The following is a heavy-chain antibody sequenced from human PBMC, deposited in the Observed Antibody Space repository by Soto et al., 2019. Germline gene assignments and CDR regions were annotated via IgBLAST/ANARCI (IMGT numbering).Heavy chain of an antibody. CDR2: INAGNGNT. Sequence: ASVKVSCKASGYTFTSYAMHWVRQAPGQRLEWMGWINAGNGNTKYSQKFQGRVTITRDTSASTAYMELSSLRSEDTAVYYRARGHREQVYYYYYMDVWGKGTTVTVSS. V-gene: IGHV1-3*01. D-gene: IGHD1-26*01. CDR1: GYTFTSYA. CDR3: ARGHREQVYYYYYMDV. J-gene: IGHJ6*03.